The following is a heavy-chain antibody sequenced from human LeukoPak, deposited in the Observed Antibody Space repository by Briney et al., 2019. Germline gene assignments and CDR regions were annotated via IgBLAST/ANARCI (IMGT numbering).Heavy chain of an antibody. Sequence: PSGTLSLTCAVSGASLENLHWWTWVRQPPNKGPEWIGEFFHSGTTNDNPSLRSRVTMSADKSKNQFSLTLNSVTAADTATYYCARAVGDYMRYGGYFIDSWGQGAQVVVSS. CDR2: FFHSGTT. D-gene: IGHD2-21*01. J-gene: IGHJ4*02. V-gene: IGHV4-4*02. CDR3: ARAVGDYMRYGGYFIDS. CDR1: GASLENLHW.